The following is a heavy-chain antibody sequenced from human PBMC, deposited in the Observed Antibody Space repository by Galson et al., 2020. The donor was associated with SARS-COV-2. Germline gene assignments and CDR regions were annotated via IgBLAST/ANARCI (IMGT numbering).Heavy chain of an antibody. D-gene: IGHD6-13*01. CDR2: ISWNSGSI. CDR1: GFTFDDYA. Sequence: GGSLRLSCAASGFTFDDYAMHWVRQAPGKGLEWVSGISWNSGSIGYADSVKGRFTISRDNAKNSLYLQMNSLRAEDTALYYCAKESIAAAGTFIYYYGMDVWGQGTTVTVSS. CDR3: AKESIAAAGTFIYYYGMDV. J-gene: IGHJ6*02. V-gene: IGHV3-9*01.